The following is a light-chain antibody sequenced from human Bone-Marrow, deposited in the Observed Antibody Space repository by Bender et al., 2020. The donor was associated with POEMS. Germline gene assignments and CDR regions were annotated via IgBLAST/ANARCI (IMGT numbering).Light chain of an antibody. V-gene: IGLV2-23*02. CDR3: CSYADTSTLV. J-gene: IGLJ2*01. CDR1: NYDIGDHNY. Sequence: QSALTQPASVSGSPGQPITISCTGANYDIGDHNYVSWYQQHPGKAPKLIIYEVSDRPSGVSNRFSGSTSGNTASLTISGLQAEDEADYYCCSYADTSTLVFGGGTKVTVL. CDR2: EVS.